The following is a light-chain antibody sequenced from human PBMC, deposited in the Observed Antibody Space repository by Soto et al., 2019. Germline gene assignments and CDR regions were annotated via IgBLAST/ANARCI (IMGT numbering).Light chain of an antibody. Sequence: QSVLTQPPSASGSPGQSVTITCTGTNSDIGYYNYVSWYQQHPGKAPKLMIYEVTKRPSGIPDRFSGSKSGNTASLTVSGLQAEDEADYYCSSYASTNNYVFGTGTKLTVL. J-gene: IGLJ1*01. CDR2: EVT. CDR1: NSDIGYYNY. CDR3: SSYASTNNYV. V-gene: IGLV2-8*01.